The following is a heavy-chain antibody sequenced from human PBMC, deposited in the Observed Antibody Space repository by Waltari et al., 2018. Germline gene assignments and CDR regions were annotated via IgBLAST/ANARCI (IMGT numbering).Heavy chain of an antibody. CDR1: GFTFSSYW. Sequence: EVQLVESGGGLVQPGGSLRLSCAVSGFTFSSYWMSWVRQAPGKGRVAKIKQDGRQSYYVESGKGRFTISRDNDNNSLYLQMNSLKAEDTAVYYCARDCNGGSCYSAWGGPYYYYGMDVWGQGTTVTVSS. D-gene: IGHD2-15*01. J-gene: IGHJ6*02. CDR3: ARDCNGGSCYSAWGGPYYYYGMDV. V-gene: IGHV3-7*01. CDR2: IKQDGRQS.